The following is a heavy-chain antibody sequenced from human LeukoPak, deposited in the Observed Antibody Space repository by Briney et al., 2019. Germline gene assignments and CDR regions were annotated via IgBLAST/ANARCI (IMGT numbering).Heavy chain of an antibody. D-gene: IGHD3-22*01. CDR1: GFPFSSFG. CDR2: ISAGGGST. CDR3: ARKAPSGFHDS. Sequence: GGSLRLSSTTSGFPFSSFGMSWVRQAPGEGLEWVSGISAGGGSTPYADSVKGRFLISRDNSGSTLYMQMNNLRADDTAVYFCARKAPSGFHDSWGQGTLVTVSS. J-gene: IGHJ4*02. V-gene: IGHV3-23*01.